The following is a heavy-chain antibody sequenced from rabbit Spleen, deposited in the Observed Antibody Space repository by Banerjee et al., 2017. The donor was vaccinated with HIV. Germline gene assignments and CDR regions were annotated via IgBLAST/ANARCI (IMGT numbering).Heavy chain of an antibody. Sequence: QEQLEESAGGLVQPGGSLKLSCKASGFTLSSYYMNWVRQAPGKGLEWIGYIDPVFGITYYANWVNGRFSISKTSSTTVTLQVTSLSAADTATYFCARDLTDVIGWNFGWWGPGTLVTVS. CDR3: ARDLTDVIGWNFGW. D-gene: IGHD4-1*01. J-gene: IGHJ6*01. CDR1: GFTLSSYYM. CDR2: IDPVFGIT. V-gene: IGHV1S45*01.